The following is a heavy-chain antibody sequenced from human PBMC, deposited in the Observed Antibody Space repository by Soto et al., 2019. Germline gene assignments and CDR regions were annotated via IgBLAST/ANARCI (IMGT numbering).Heavy chain of an antibody. J-gene: IGHJ4*02. CDR2: ITATGDRT. Sequence: QPGGSLRLSCADSGFRFSSYSMSWVRQTPGKGLEWVAAITATGDRTYYADSVTGRFTISRDNSKKTHYLQMTSLRAEDTAMYYCATMNGYFEYWGQGTPVTV. CDR1: GFRFSSYS. CDR3: ATMNGYFEY. D-gene: IGHD3-22*01. V-gene: IGHV3-23*01.